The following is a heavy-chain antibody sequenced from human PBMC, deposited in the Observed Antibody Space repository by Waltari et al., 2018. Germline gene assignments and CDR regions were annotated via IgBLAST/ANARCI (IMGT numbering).Heavy chain of an antibody. CDR3: AAFGVGWQKAY. V-gene: IGHV3-74*01. Sequence: EVQLVESGGGLVQPGGSLRLSWTVSGFTVSSDWVHWVRQAPGQGLGWVSRINTDGSFTGYADSVEGRFTIFKDYAKNTLYLQMNSLRAEDTAVYYCAAFGVGWQKAYWGQGTLVTVSS. D-gene: IGHD6-19*01. CDR2: INTDGSFT. CDR1: GFTVSSDW. J-gene: IGHJ4*02.